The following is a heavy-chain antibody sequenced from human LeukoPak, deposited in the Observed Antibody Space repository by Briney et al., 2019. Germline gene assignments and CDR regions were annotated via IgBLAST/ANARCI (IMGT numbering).Heavy chain of an antibody. Sequence: PGGSLRLSCAASGFTFSNYAMSWVRQAPGKGLEWVSAVSGSGGGTYYADSVKGRFTISRDNSKNTLYLQMNSLRAEDTAVYYCAKWGVVLVPGSDYQYYYYMDVWGKGTTVTISS. CDR2: VSGSGGGT. V-gene: IGHV3-23*01. CDR3: AKWGVVLVPGSDYQYYYYMDV. D-gene: IGHD2-2*01. J-gene: IGHJ6*03. CDR1: GFTFSNYA.